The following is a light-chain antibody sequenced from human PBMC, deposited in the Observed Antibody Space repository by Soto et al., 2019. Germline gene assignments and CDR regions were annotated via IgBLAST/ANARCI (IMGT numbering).Light chain of an antibody. V-gene: IGLV1-44*01. CDR2: SNS. Sequence: QSVLTQPPSASGTPGQRVTISCSGSSSNIGSNTVNWYQQLPGTAPKLLIYSNSQRPSGVPDRFSGSKSGTSASLAISGLQSEDEADYYCAAWDDNLNGHVVFGGGTKVTVL. CDR3: AAWDDNLNGHVV. J-gene: IGLJ2*01. CDR1: SSNIGSNT.